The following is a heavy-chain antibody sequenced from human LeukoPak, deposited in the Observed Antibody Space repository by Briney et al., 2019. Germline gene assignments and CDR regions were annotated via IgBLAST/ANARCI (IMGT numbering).Heavy chain of an antibody. D-gene: IGHD3-16*01. CDR3: AKGRHMITFGGTKYYFDY. Sequence: GGSLRLTCAASGFTFSSYAMSWVRQAPGKGLEWVSAISGSGGSTYYADSVKGRFTISRDNSKNTLYLQMNSLRAEDTAVYYCAKGRHMITFGGTKYYFDYWGQGTLVTVSS. CDR1: GFTFSSYA. J-gene: IGHJ4*02. CDR2: ISGSGGST. V-gene: IGHV3-23*01.